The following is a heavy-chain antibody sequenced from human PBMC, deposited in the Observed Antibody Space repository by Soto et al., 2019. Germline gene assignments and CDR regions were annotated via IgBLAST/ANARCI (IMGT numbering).Heavy chain of an antibody. CDR2: VYPDDSDI. Sequence: EVQLVQSGAEVKKPGESLKISCKGSGYSFGNFWIAWVRQMPGKGLEWMGIVYPDDSDIRYSPSFQGQVTISADKSVSTAYLHLSTLRASETAIYYCAKTLVGGGALDIWGQGTVVTVSS. CDR1: GYSFGNFW. V-gene: IGHV5-51*01. J-gene: IGHJ3*02. CDR3: AKTLVGGGALDI. D-gene: IGHD1-26*01.